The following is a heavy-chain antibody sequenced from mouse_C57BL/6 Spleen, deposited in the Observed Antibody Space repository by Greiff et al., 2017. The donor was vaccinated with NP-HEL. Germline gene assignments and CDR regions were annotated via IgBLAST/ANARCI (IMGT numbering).Heavy chain of an antibody. V-gene: IGHV2-2*01. CDR3: ARPLIYDGYYELGPFAY. J-gene: IGHJ3*01. CDR2: LWSGGST. CDR1: GFSLTSSG. D-gene: IGHD2-3*01. Sequence: QVQLKQSGPGLVQPSQSLSITCTVSGFSLTSSGVHWVRQSPGKGLEWLGVLWSGGSTDYNAAFISRLSISKDNSKSQVFFKMNRLQADDTAIYYCARPLIYDGYYELGPFAYWGQGTLVTVSA.